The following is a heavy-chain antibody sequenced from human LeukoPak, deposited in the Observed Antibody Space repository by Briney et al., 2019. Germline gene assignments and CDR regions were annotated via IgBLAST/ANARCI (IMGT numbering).Heavy chain of an antibody. CDR3: ARPSMATGGFGTFDI. CDR2: IYHSGST. V-gene: IGHV4-30-2*01. CDR1: GGSISSGGYS. J-gene: IGHJ3*02. Sequence: SETLSLTCAVSGGSISSGGYSWSWIRQPPGKGLEWIGYIYHSGSTYYNPSLKSRVTISVDRSKNQFSLKLSSVTAADTAVYYCARPSMATGGFGTFDIWGQGTMVTVSS. D-gene: IGHD3-10*01.